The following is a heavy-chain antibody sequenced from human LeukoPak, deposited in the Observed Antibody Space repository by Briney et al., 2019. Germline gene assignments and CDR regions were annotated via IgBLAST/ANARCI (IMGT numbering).Heavy chain of an antibody. CDR1: GFTFSSHA. V-gene: IGHV3-23*01. CDR3: VKDYQVGNSPAFGDY. D-gene: IGHD1-26*01. CDR2: LIENGATT. J-gene: IGHJ4*02. Sequence: PGGSLTLSCAASGFTFSSHAMSWVRRAPGKGLEWVSGLIENGATTYYADSVKGRFTISRDNSRNTMYLQMNSLRVEDTAVYYCVKDYQVGNSPAFGDYWGQGTLVTISS.